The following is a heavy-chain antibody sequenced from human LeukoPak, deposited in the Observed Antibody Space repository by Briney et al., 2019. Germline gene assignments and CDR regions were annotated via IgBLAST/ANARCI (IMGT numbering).Heavy chain of an antibody. D-gene: IGHD3/OR15-3a*01. CDR2: IKQDGSEK. J-gene: IGHJ4*02. CDR1: GFTFINYW. V-gene: IGHV3-7*01. CDR3: ARRDYYFDY. Sequence: GGSLRLSCAGSGFTFINYWMSWVRQAPGKGLEWVANIKQDGSEKYYVDSVKGRFTISRDNAKNSLYLQMNSLRAEDTAVYYCARRDYYFDYWGQGTLVTVSS.